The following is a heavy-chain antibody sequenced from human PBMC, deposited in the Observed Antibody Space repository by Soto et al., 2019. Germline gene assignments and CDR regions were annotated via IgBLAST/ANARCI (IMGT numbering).Heavy chain of an antibody. CDR1: GLTFSTYG. CDR3: AKILGYCSSSSCSKDYYYYYGMDV. Sequence: QVQLVESGGGVVQPGRSLRLSCAASGLTFSTYGMHWVRQAPGKGLEWVAVISYDGGNKYYADSVKGRFTISRDNSKNTLYLQMNSLRAEDTAVYYCAKILGYCSSSSCSKDYYYYYGMDVWGQGTTVTVSS. D-gene: IGHD2-2*01. J-gene: IGHJ6*02. V-gene: IGHV3-30*18. CDR2: ISYDGGNK.